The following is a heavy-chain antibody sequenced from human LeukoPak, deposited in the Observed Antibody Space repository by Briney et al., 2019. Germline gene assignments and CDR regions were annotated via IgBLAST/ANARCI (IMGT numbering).Heavy chain of an antibody. J-gene: IGHJ4*02. Sequence: PSETLSLTCTVSGDSISRSTYYWAWIRQPPGKGLEWIGSVYYGRSPYFNPSLESRATISVDTSKNHFSLKMSSVTAADTAVYYCARSSGTGTLSYWGQGTLVTVSS. CDR1: GDSISRSTYY. D-gene: IGHD6-25*01. V-gene: IGHV4-39*02. CDR3: ARSSGTGTLSY. CDR2: VYYGRSP.